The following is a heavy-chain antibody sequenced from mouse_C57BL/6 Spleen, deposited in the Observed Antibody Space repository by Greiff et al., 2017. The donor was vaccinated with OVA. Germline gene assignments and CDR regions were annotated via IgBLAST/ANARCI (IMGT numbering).Heavy chain of an antibody. CDR3: ARVYDGYYDAMDY. CDR1: GYTFTSYW. CDR2: IDPNSGGT. D-gene: IGHD2-3*01. V-gene: IGHV1-72*01. Sequence: VKLQQPGAELVKPGASVKLSCKASGYTFTSYWMHWVKQRPGRGLEWIGRIDPNSGGTKYNEKFKSKATLTVDKPSSTAYMQLSSLTSEDSAVYYCARVYDGYYDAMDYWGQGTSVTVSS. J-gene: IGHJ4*01.